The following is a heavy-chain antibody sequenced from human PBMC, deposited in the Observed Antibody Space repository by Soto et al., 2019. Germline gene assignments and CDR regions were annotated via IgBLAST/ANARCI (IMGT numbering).Heavy chain of an antibody. J-gene: IGHJ5*02. D-gene: IGHD6-13*01. CDR3: VRRHVSATGIDWFDP. V-gene: IGHV1-3*01. CDR2: INAANGDT. CDR1: GYTFTIYG. Sequence: ASVKVSCKASGYTFTIYGIHWVLQAPGQRLEWMGWINAANGDTKYSPKFQGRVTITRDTSASTAYMELSSLRSEDTAVYYCVRRHVSATGIDWFDPWGQGTLVTVSS.